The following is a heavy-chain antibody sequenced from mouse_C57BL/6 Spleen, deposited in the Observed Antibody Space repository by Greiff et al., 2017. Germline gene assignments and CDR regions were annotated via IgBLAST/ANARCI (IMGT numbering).Heavy chain of an antibody. CDR1: GYAFSSSW. J-gene: IGHJ2*01. CDR3: ARGGFDY. Sequence: QVQLQQSGPELVKPGASVKISCKASGYAFSSSWMNWVKQRPGKGLEWIGRIYPGDGATNYNGKFKGKATLTADKSSSTAYMQLSSLTSEDSAVYFCARGGFDYWGQGTTLTVSS. V-gene: IGHV1-82*01. CDR2: IYPGDGAT.